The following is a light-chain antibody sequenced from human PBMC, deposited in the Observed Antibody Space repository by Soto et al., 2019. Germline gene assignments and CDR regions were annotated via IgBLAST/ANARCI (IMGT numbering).Light chain of an antibody. J-gene: IGLJ2*01. CDR2: DVS. V-gene: IGLV2-14*01. Sequence: QSVLTQPASVSGSPGQSITISCTGTSSDVGGYNYVSWYQQHPGKAPKLMIYDVSNRPSGVSNRFSGSKSGNTASLTISGLQAEYEDDYYCSSYTSSSTLVVFGGGTKLTVL. CDR3: SSYTSSSTLVV. CDR1: SSDVGGYNY.